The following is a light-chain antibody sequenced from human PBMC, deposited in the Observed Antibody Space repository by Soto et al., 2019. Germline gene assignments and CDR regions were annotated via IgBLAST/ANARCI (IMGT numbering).Light chain of an antibody. CDR3: QSYDSSLSGWV. J-gene: IGLJ3*02. CDR2: DNA. Sequence: QSVLTQPPSVSGAPGQTVTISCTGSSSNLGAGAGYDVHWYQQFPGTAPKLLIYDNANRPSGVPDRFSGSKSGTSASLAITGLQAEDEADYYCQSYDSSLSGWVFGGGTKLTVL. CDR1: SSNLGAGAGYD. V-gene: IGLV1-40*01.